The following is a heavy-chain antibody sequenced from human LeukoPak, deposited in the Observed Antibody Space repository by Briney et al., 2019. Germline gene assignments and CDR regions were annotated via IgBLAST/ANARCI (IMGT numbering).Heavy chain of an antibody. CDR2: ISGSGGST. D-gene: IGHD3-22*01. V-gene: IGHV3-23*01. CDR3: AKFGVIVVVTHPLYYMDV. J-gene: IGHJ6*03. CDR1: GFTFSSYG. Sequence: GGTLRLSCAASGFTFSSYGMSWVRQAPGKGLEWVSAISGSGGSTYYGDSVKGRFTISRDNSKNTLYLQMNSLRAEDTAVYYCAKFGVIVVVTHPLYYMDVWGKGTTVTISS.